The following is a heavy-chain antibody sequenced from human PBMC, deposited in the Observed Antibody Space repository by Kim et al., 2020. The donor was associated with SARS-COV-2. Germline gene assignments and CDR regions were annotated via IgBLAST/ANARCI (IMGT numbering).Heavy chain of an antibody. V-gene: IGHV4-39*07. J-gene: IGHJ4*02. D-gene: IGHD6-19*01. Sequence: SETLSLTCTVSGGSISSSSYYWGWIRQPPGKGLEWIGSIYYSGSTYYNPSLKSRVTISVDTSKNQFSLKLSSVTAADTAVYYCARADSSGWYVGPYYFDYWGQGTLVTVSS. CDR3: ARADSSGWYVGPYYFDY. CDR2: IYYSGST. CDR1: GGSISSSSYY.